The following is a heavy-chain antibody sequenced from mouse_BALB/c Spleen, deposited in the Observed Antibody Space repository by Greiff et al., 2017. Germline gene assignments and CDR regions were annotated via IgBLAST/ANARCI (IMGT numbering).Heavy chain of an antibody. CDR3: ARGGITGFAY. J-gene: IGHJ3*01. V-gene: IGHV1S56*01. D-gene: IGHD2-4*01. CDR2: IYPGDGST. Sequence: VQLQQSGPELVKPGASVKMSCKASGYTFTSYYIHWVKQRPGQGLEWIGWIYPGDGSTKYNEKFKGKTTLTADKSSSTAYMLLSSLTSEDSAIYFCARGGITGFAYWGQGTLVTVSA. CDR1: GYTFTSYY.